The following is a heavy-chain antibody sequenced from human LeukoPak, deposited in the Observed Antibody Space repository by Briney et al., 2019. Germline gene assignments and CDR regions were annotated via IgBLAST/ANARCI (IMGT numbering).Heavy chain of an antibody. V-gene: IGHV3-53*01. J-gene: IGHJ4*02. CDR2: IYSDNT. CDR1: GFTVSSNS. CDR3: ARVLHKRNYDSTTYYGY. D-gene: IGHD3-22*01. Sequence: GGSLRLSCTASGFTVSSNSMSWVRQAPGKGLEWVSFIYSDNTHYSDSVKGRFTISRDNSKNTLYLQMNSLRAEDTAVYYCARVLHKRNYDSTTYYGYWGQGTLVTVSS.